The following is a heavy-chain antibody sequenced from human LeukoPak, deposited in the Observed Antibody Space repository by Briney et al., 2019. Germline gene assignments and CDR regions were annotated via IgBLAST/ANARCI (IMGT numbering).Heavy chain of an antibody. CDR1: GGSNSGYY. V-gene: IGHV4-59*08. J-gene: IGHJ4*02. D-gene: IGHD6-13*01. CDR2: INYSGRT. Sequence: SETLSLTCSVSGGSNSGYYWSWIRQPPGKGLEWIGYINYSGRTDYNPSLTSRVTISVDTSKNQFSLKLSSVTAADTAVFYCARTISGWYYFDYWGQGTLVTVSS. CDR3: ARTISGWYYFDY.